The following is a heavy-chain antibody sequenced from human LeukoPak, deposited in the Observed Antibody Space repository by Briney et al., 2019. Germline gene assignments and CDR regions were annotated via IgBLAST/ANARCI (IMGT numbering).Heavy chain of an antibody. D-gene: IGHD1-7*01. V-gene: IGHV4-59*12. CDR3: AREGNYDPINYYYYYMDV. CDR1: GGSISGYN. Sequence: SETLSLTCTVSGGSISGYNWSWIRQPPGKGLEWIGYIYYSGSTYYNPSLKSRVTISVDTSKNQFSLKLSSVTAADTAVYYCAREGNYDPINYYYYYMDVWGKGTTVTVSS. CDR2: IYYSGST. J-gene: IGHJ6*03.